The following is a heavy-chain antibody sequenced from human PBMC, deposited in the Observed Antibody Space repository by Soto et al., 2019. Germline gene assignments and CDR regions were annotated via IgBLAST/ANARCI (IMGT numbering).Heavy chain of an antibody. J-gene: IGHJ4*02. Sequence: QVQLVQSGPEVKKPGASMKVSCKASGYTFTSYGISWVRQAPGQGLEWMGWISAYNGYSTYAQNLQGRVTMTSDTATTTGYMERRSLRSDDTAVYYCERDQSTRWELRRPGYWGQGTLVIVSS. V-gene: IGHV1-18*04. CDR1: GYTFTSYG. CDR3: ERDQSTRWELRRPGY. D-gene: IGHD1-26*01. CDR2: ISAYNGYS.